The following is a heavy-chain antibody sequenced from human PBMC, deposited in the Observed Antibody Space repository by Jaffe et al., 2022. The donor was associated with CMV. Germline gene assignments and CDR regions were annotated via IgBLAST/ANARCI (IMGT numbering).Heavy chain of an antibody. CDR1: GGSISSSSYY. Sequence: QLQLQESGPGLVKPSETLSLTCTVSGGSISSSSYYWGWIRQPPGKGLEWIGSIYYSGSTYYNPSLKSRVTISVDTSKNQFSLKLSSVTAADTAVYYCARGYSYGYEWFDPWGQGTLVTVSS. CDR2: IYYSGST. J-gene: IGHJ5*02. V-gene: IGHV4-39*01. CDR3: ARGYSYGYEWFDP. D-gene: IGHD5-18*01.